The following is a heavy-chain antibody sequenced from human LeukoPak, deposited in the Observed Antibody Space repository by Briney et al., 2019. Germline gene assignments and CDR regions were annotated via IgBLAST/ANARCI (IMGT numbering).Heavy chain of an antibody. CDR2: IWYDGSNK. CDR1: GFTFSSYG. Sequence: PGRSLRLSCAASGFTFSSYGMHWVRQAPGKGLEWVAVIWYDGSNKYYADSVKGRFTISRDNSKNTLYLQMNSLRAEDTAVYYCARAAVKDVDTAMVTYYGMDVWGQGTTVTVSS. CDR3: ARAAVKDVDTAMVTYYGMDV. V-gene: IGHV3-33*01. J-gene: IGHJ6*02. D-gene: IGHD5-18*01.